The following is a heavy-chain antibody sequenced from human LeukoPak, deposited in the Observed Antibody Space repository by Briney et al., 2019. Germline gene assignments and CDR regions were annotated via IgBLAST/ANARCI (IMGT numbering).Heavy chain of an antibody. D-gene: IGHD5-12*01. CDR2: IYHSGST. J-gene: IGHJ4*02. CDR1: GGSISSSNW. V-gene: IGHV4-4*02. Sequence: SETLSLTCAVSGGSISSSNWWSWVRQPPGKGLEWIGEIYHSGSTNYNPSLKSRVTISVDKSKNQFSLKLSSVTAADTAVYYCARGVVVATTPSHIYFDYWGQGTLVTVSS. CDR3: ARGVVVATTPSHIYFDY.